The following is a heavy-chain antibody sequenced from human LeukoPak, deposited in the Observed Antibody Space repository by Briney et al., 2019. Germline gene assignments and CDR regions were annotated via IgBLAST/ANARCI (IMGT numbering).Heavy chain of an antibody. CDR2: IRYDGSNK. Sequence: PGGSLRLSCAASGFTFSSYGMHWVRQAPGKGLEWVACIRYDGSNKYYADSVKGRFTISRDNSKNTLYLQMNSLRAEDTAVYYCAKPSRGANWGSGYFDYWGQGTLVTVSS. CDR3: AKPSRGANWGSGYFDY. D-gene: IGHD7-27*01. J-gene: IGHJ4*03. V-gene: IGHV3-30*02. CDR1: GFTFSSYG.